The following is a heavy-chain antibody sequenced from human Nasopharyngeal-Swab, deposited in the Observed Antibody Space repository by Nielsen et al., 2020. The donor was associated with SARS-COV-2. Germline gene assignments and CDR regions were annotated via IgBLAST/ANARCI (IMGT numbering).Heavy chain of an antibody. CDR1: GYTFTSYA. V-gene: IGHV7-4-1*01. J-gene: IGHJ6*02. D-gene: IGHD5-18*01. CDR2: INTNTGNP. Sequence: ASVKVSCKASGYTFTSYAMNWVRQAPGQGLEWMGWINTNTGNPMYAQGFTGRFVFSLDTSVSTAYLQIGSLKAEDTAVYYCARTPVTYYYYGMDVWGQGTTVTVSS. CDR3: ARTPVTYYYYGMDV.